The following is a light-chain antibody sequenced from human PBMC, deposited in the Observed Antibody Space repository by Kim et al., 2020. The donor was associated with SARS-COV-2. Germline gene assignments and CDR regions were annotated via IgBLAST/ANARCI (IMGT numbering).Light chain of an antibody. J-gene: IGLJ3*02. CDR2: EDN. CDR3: QSYDSSSWV. V-gene: IGLV6-57*03. Sequence: GKTVTITCTRSSGSIASNYGQWYQQRPGSAPTTVIYEDNQRPSGVPDRFSGSIDSSSNSASLTISGLKTEDEADYYCQSYDSSSWVFGGGTKLTVL. CDR1: SGSIASNY.